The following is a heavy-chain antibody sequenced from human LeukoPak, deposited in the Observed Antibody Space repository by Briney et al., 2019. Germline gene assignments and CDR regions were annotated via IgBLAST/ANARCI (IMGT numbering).Heavy chain of an antibody. CDR2: INHSGST. J-gene: IGHJ4*02. CDR1: GGSFSGYY. V-gene: IGHV4-34*01. Sequence: PSETLSLTCAVYGGSFSGYYWSWIRQPPGKGLEWIGEINHSGSTNYNPSLKSRVTISVDTSKNQFSLKLSSVTAADTAVNYCARVGYYWSNDYWGQGTLVTVSS. D-gene: IGHD3-3*01. CDR3: ARVGYYWSNDY.